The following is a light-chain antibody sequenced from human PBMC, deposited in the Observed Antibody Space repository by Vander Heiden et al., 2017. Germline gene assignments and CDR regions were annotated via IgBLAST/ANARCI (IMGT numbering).Light chain of an antibody. J-gene: IGKJ2*01. CDR2: GAS. Sequence: EIVMTQSPATLSVSPGERATLSCRASQSVSSNLAWYQQKPGQAPRLLIYGASTRATGIPTRFSGSGSGTEFTLTNSSLQSEDFAVYYCQQYNNWPSHTFGQGTKLEIK. CDR3: QQYNNWPSHT. V-gene: IGKV3-15*01. CDR1: QSVSSN.